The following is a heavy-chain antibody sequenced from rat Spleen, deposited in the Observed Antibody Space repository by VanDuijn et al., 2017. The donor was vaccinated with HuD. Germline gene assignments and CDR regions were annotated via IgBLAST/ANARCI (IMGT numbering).Heavy chain of an antibody. V-gene: IGHV5-29*01. CDR3: ARQDYSAYYFDY. CDR1: GFTFRNYG. J-gene: IGHJ2*01. CDR2: ISYDGSTT. Sequence: EVQLVESGGGLVQPGRSLKLSCTASGFTFRNYGMAWVRQAPTKGLEWVAVISYDGSTTYYRDSVKGRFTISRDNAKSTLYLQMDSLRSEDTASYYCARQDYSAYYFDYWGQGVMVTVSS. D-gene: IGHD1-1*01.